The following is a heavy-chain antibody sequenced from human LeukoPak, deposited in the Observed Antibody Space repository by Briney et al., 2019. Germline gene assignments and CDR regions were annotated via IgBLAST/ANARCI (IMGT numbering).Heavy chain of an antibody. CDR2: ISAYNGNT. D-gene: IGHD3-10*01. V-gene: IGHV1-18*04. CDR3: ARAPYTVWFGESFSYYGMDV. Sequence: AAVKVSCKASGYTFTSCGISWVRQAPGQGLEWMGWISAYNGNTNYAEKLQGRLTMTTDTSTSTAYMELRSLRSDDTAVYYCARAPYTVWFGESFSYYGMDVWGKGTTVTVSS. CDR1: GYTFTSCG. J-gene: IGHJ6*04.